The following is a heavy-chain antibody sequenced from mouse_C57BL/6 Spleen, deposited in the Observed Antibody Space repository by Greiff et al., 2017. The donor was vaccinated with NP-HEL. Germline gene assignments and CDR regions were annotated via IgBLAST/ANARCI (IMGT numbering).Heavy chain of an antibody. CDR3: ARRVAAQATGYFDY. D-gene: IGHD3-2*02. CDR1: GYTFTSYG. J-gene: IGHJ2*01. V-gene: IGHV1-81*01. Sequence: QVQLQQSGAELARPGASVKLSCKASGYTFTSYGISWVKQRTGQGLEWIGEIYPRSGNTYYNEKFKGKATLTADKSSSTAYMELRSLTSEDSAVYFCARRVAAQATGYFDYWGQGTTLTVSS. CDR2: IYPRSGNT.